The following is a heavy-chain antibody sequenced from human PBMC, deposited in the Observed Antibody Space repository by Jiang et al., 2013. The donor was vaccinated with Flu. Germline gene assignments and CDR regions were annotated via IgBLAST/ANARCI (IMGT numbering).Heavy chain of an antibody. CDR2: IDWDDDK. J-gene: IGHJ6*04. V-gene: IGHV2-70*10. D-gene: IGHD3-9*01. Sequence: RIDWDDDKYYSTSLKTRLTISKDTSKNQVVLTMTNMDPVDTATYYCARDHDTYYYYGMDVWGKGTTVTVSS. CDR3: ARDHDTYYYYGMDV.